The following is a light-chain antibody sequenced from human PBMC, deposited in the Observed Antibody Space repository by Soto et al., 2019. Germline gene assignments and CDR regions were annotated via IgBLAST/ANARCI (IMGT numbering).Light chain of an antibody. CDR3: CSYACSTIHYV. CDR2: EVT. CDR1: DVGSYNL. J-gene: IGLJ1*01. V-gene: IGLV2-23*02. Sequence: QSVLTQPASVSGSPGQSITISCTGSDVGSYNLVSWYQQHPGKAPKLMICEVTKRPSGVSNRFSGSKSGNTASLTISGLQAEDEADYYCCSYACSTIHYVFGPGTKVTV.